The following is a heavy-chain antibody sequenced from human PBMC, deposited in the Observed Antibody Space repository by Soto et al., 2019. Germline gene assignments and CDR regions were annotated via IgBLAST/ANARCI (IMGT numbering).Heavy chain of an antibody. Sequence: SETLSVTCTVSGGSISSGGYYWSWIRQHPGKGLEWIGYIYYSGSTYYNPSLKSRVTISVDTSKNQFSLKLSSVTAADTAVYYCARVSRLYYDSSGYLDAFDIWGQGTMVTVSS. D-gene: IGHD3-22*01. CDR2: IYYSGST. V-gene: IGHV4-31*03. J-gene: IGHJ3*02. CDR1: GGSISSGGYY. CDR3: ARVSRLYYDSSGYLDAFDI.